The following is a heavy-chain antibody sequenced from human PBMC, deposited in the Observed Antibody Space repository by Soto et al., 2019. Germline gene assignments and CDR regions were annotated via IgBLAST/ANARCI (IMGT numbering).Heavy chain of an antibody. CDR1: GDSISSDGYY. J-gene: IGHJ6*02. CDR3: ARVNQLLSYYYYGMDV. V-gene: IGHV4-31*03. Sequence: PSETLSLTCTVSGDSISSDGYYWSWMRQHPGKGLEWIGYIYYSGSTYYNPSLKSRATISLDTSKNQFSLKLSSVTAADTAVYYCARVNQLLSYYYYGMDVWGQGTTVTVSS. CDR2: IYYSGST. D-gene: IGHD1-1*01.